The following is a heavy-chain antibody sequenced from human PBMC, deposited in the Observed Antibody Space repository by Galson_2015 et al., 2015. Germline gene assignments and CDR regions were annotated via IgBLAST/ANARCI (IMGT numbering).Heavy chain of an antibody. CDR3: ARTLYGGNDAFEI. CDR1: GFTFSSYR. J-gene: IGHJ3*02. Sequence: SLRLSCAASGFTFSSYRMNWVRQAPGKGLEWVAVIWYDGSNKYYADSVKGRFTISRDNSKNTLYLQMNSLRAEDTAVYYCARTLYGGNDAFEIWGRGTMVTVSS. D-gene: IGHD4-23*01. CDR2: IWYDGSNK. V-gene: IGHV3-33*08.